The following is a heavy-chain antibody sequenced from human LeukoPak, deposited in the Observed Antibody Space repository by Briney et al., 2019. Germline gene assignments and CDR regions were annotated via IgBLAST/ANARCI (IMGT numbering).Heavy chain of an antibody. CDR1: GFTFSSYG. D-gene: IGHD5-24*01. CDR3: AKDYVEMATIRAPDY. Sequence: PGGSLRLSCAASGFTFSSYGMHWVRQAPGKGLEWVAFIRYDGSNKYYADSVKGRFTISRDNSKNTLYLQMNSLRAEDTAVYHCAKDYVEMATIRAPDYWGQGTLVTVSS. J-gene: IGHJ4*02. V-gene: IGHV3-30*02. CDR2: IRYDGSNK.